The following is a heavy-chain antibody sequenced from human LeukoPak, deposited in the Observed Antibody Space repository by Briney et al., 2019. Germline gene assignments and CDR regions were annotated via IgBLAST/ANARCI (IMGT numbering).Heavy chain of an antibody. Sequence: PGGSLRLSCAASGFTFSIHNMDWVRQAPGKGLEWISYINSGGDATHYADSVKGRFTISRDNAKNSLYLQMNSLRAEDTAVYYCAKDGYYYDSSDYFDYWGQGTLVTVSS. D-gene: IGHD3-22*01. V-gene: IGHV3-48*04. CDR1: GFTFSIHN. CDR3: AKDGYYYDSSDYFDY. CDR2: INSGGDAT. J-gene: IGHJ4*02.